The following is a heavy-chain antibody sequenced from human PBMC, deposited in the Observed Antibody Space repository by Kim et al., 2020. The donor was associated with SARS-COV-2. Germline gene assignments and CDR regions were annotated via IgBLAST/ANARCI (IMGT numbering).Heavy chain of an antibody. D-gene: IGHD6-13*01. Sequence: SETLSLTCTVSGGSISSYYWSWIRQPPGKGLEWIGYIYYSGSTNYNPSLKSRVTISVDTSKNQFSLKLSSVTAADTAVYYCARGDAAAGRRGYYYYYYGMDVWGQGTTVTVSS. J-gene: IGHJ6*02. CDR1: GGSISSYY. CDR2: IYYSGST. CDR3: ARGDAAAGRRGYYYYYYGMDV. V-gene: IGHV4-59*13.